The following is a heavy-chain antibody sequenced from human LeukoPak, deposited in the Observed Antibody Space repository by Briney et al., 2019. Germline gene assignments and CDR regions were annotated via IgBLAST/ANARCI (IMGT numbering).Heavy chain of an antibody. J-gene: IGHJ4*02. Sequence: GGSLRLSCAASGFTFSSYEMNWVRQAPGKGLEWVSYISSSGSTIYYADSVKGRFTISRDNAKNSLYLQMNSLRAEDTAVYYCARVGYSYGYGPFDYWGQGTLVTVSS. CDR2: ISSSGSTI. V-gene: IGHV3-48*03. CDR1: GFTFSSYE. D-gene: IGHD5-18*01. CDR3: ARVGYSYGYGPFDY.